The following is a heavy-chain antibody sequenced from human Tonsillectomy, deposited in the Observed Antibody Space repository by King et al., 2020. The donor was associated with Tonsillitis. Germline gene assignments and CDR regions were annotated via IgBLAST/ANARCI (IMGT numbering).Heavy chain of an antibody. Sequence: MQLVQSGPELRKPGSSVRVSCKASGYTFSNNGIAWVRQAPGQGLEWMGWISGYNGKTTYAQKFLGGVTLTTDTSTNTANLELRSVRSDDTALYFCARGGGSGLGALDLWGQGTLVSVSS. CDR2: ISGYNGKT. J-gene: IGHJ4*03. CDR1: GYTFSNNG. CDR3: ARGGGSGLGALDL. D-gene: IGHD3/OR15-3a*01. V-gene: IGHV1-18*04.